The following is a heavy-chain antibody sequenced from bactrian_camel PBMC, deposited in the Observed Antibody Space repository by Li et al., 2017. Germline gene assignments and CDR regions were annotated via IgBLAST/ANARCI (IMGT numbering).Heavy chain of an antibody. CDR1: GYTGSTIC. V-gene: IGHV3S6*01. J-gene: IGHJ4*01. Sequence: HVQLVESGGGLVQPGGSLRLSCAASGYTGSTICMGWVRQAPGKGLEWVSNIDSDGSDPYYSDSVKGRFIISRDNAKDTLYLQLSSLKTDDTGMYFCARYDSYIWHYWGQETQVTVS. CDR3: ARYDSYIWHY. CDR2: IDSDGSDP.